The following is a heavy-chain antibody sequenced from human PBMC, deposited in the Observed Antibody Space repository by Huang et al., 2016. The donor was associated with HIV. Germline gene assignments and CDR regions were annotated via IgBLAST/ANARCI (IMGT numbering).Heavy chain of an antibody. J-gene: IGHJ4*02. CDR2: INPGNGNT. CDR1: GYSFTTYA. D-gene: IGHD2-21*01. CDR3: AREFVIFGAPLWPAY. V-gene: IGHV1-3*01. Sequence: QVQLVQSGAEVKKPGASVKVSCTASGYSFTTYALPWVCQAPGHRLEWMGWINPGNGNTKYSQKVQGRVTITRDTSASTVYMEVSSLTFEDTAVYYCAREFVIFGAPLWPAYWGQGTLISVSS.